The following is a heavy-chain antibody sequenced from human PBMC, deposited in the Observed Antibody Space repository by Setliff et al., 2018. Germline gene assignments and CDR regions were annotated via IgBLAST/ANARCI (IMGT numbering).Heavy chain of an antibody. Sequence: ASVKVSCKATGYTLSRHYMHWVRQAPGQGLEWMGWISPYTGNTYSAQRFQGRVTLTTDTSTSTAYMEVKSLTSDDTAVYYCARINFYVSSGYYYAPDYWGPGTLVTVSS. CDR3: ARINFYVSSGYYYAPDY. J-gene: IGHJ4*02. CDR2: ISPYTGNT. V-gene: IGHV1-18*04. CDR1: GYTLSRHY. D-gene: IGHD3-22*01.